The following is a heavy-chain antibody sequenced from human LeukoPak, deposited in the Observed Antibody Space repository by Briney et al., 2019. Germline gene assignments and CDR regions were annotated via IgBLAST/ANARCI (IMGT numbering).Heavy chain of an antibody. V-gene: IGHV3-48*03. CDR1: GFTFRSYE. Sequence: PGGSLRLSCAASGFTFRSYEMNWVRQAPGKGLEWVSYISHSGSTIYYADSVKGRFTISRDNAKNSLYLQMNSLRAEDTAVYYCARLPTVTTMGYWGQGTLVTVSS. D-gene: IGHD4-17*01. J-gene: IGHJ4*02. CDR3: ARLPTVTTMGY. CDR2: ISHSGSTI.